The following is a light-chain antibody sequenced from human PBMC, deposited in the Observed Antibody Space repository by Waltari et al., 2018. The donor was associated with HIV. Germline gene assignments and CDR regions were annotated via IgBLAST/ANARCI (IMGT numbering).Light chain of an antibody. V-gene: IGLV4-69*01. Sequence: QLVLTQSPSASASLGASVKLTCTLSSGHSSSAIACHPQQPEKGPRYLMKLNSDGSHSKGDGIPDRFSGSSSGAERYLTISSLQSEDEADYYCQTWGTGIVVFGGGTKLTVL. CDR3: QTWGTGIVV. CDR2: LNSDGSH. CDR1: SGHSSSA. J-gene: IGLJ2*01.